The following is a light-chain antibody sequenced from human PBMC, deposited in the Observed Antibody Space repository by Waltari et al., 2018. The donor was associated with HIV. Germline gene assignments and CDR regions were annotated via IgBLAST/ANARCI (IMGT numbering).Light chain of an antibody. V-gene: IGLV3-21*02. CDR1: TIRGKI. J-gene: IGLJ3*02. Sequence: SSVLTQPTPLSVASGQPTRITCGGNTIRGKILHWYQEKASQAPTVVVFEDSDRPSRIPDRFSGSNAGNTATLTIKRVEGGDEADYYCQAWDLITEHVVFGGGTKLTV. CDR3: QAWDLITEHVV. CDR2: EDS.